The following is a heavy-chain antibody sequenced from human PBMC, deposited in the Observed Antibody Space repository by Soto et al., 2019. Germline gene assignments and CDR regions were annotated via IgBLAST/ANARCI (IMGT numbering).Heavy chain of an antibody. D-gene: IGHD2-8*02. Sequence: SVKVSCKASGYTFTSYGISWVRQAPGQGLEWMGWISAYNGNTNYAQKLQGRVTMTTDTSTSTAYMELRSLRSDDTAVYYCARAFEDLVLGNWFDPWGQGTLVTVSS. CDR2: ISAYNGNT. CDR3: ARAFEDLVLGNWFDP. CDR1: GYTFTSYG. V-gene: IGHV1-18*01. J-gene: IGHJ5*02.